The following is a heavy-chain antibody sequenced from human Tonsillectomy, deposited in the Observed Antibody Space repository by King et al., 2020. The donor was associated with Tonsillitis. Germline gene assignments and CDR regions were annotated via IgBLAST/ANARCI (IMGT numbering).Heavy chain of an antibody. Sequence: QLQESGPGLVKPSETLSLTCTVSGGPIISSGYYWGWIRQPPGKGLEWIGSLFYSGSTYYNPSLKSRVTIPVDTSKNQFSLRLSSVTAADTAMYYCARLQDSSGYVYYWGQGSLVTVSS. CDR3: ARLQDSSGYVYY. J-gene: IGHJ4*02. CDR1: GGPIISSGYY. D-gene: IGHD3-22*01. CDR2: LFYSGST. V-gene: IGHV4-39*07.